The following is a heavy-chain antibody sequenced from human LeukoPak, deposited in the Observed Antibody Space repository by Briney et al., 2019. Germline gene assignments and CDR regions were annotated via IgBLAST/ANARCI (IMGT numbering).Heavy chain of an antibody. D-gene: IGHD4-17*01. CDR2: IYHSGST. Sequence: SETLSLTCTVSGYSISSGYYWGWIRQPPGKGLEWIGSIYHSGSTYYNPSLKSRVTISVDTSKNQFSLKLSSVTAADTAVYYCARDRDYGERGDFDYWGQGTLVTVSS. CDR1: GYSISSGYY. CDR3: ARDRDYGERGDFDY. V-gene: IGHV4-38-2*02. J-gene: IGHJ4*02.